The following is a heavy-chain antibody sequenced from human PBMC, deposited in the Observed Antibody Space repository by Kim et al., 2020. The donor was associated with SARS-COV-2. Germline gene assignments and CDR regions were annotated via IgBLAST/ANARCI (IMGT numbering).Heavy chain of an antibody. CDR2: ISYDGSNK. Sequence: GGSLRLSCAASGFTFSSYAMHWVRQAPGKGLEWVAVISYDGSNKYYADSVKGRFTISRDNSKNTLYLQMNSLRAEDTAVYYCAREGVVVPAALYYYYGM. D-gene: IGHD2-2*01. CDR3: AREGVVVPAALYYYYGM. CDR1: GFTFSSYA. J-gene: IGHJ6*01. V-gene: IGHV3-30-3*01.